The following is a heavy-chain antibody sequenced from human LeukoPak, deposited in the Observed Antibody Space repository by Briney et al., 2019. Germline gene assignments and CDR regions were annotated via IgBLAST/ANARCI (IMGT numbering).Heavy chain of an antibody. D-gene: IGHD2-2*01. Sequence: ASVKVSCKASGYTFTSYYMHWVRQAPGQGLEWMGIINPSGGSTSYAQKFQGRVTMTRDTSTSTVYMELSSLRSEDTAVYYCARDLGYCSSTSCSGDNWFDPWGQGTLVTVSS. V-gene: IGHV1-46*01. CDR2: INPSGGST. CDR1: GYTFTSYY. J-gene: IGHJ5*02. CDR3: ARDLGYCSSTSCSGDNWFDP.